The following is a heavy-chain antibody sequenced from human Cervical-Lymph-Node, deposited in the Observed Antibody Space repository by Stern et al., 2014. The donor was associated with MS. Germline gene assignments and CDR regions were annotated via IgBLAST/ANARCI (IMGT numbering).Heavy chain of an antibody. CDR1: GGTFSRNT. V-gene: IGHV1-69*06. CDR2: IFPRVGTA. Sequence: EQLVESGAEVKKPGSSVKVPCKASGGTFSRNTISWVRQAPGQGLEWMGGIFPRVGTADYAQKFQDRVTVTADTSTSTAYMEMSSLRSEDTAVYYCTTWTTSVSYWGQGTLVTVSS. CDR3: TTWTTSVSY. J-gene: IGHJ4*02. D-gene: IGHD1-26*01.